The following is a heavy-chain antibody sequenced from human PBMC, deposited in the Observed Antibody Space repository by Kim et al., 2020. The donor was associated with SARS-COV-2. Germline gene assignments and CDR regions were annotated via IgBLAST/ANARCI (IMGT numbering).Heavy chain of an antibody. D-gene: IGHD3-10*01. J-gene: IGHJ4*02. V-gene: IGHV3-15*01. Sequence: GGSLRLSCAAAGFSFSNAWMSWVRQSPGKGLEWVGLIKTRTDGGTADYAAPVKDRFTISRDDSKDTLYLQMNSLKTEDTAVYYCVTEGLWVGNHKPHFDHWGQGTLVTVSS. CDR2: IKTRTDGGTA. CDR3: VTEGLWVGNHKPHFDH. CDR1: GFSFSNAW.